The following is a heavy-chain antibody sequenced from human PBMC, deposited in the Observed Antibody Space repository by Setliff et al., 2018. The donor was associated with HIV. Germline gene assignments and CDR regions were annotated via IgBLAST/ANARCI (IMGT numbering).Heavy chain of an antibody. CDR1: GGSITGYF. CDR3: AREIYGGNSRPFDY. D-gene: IGHD4-17*01. J-gene: IGHJ4*02. Sequence: SETLSLTCTVSGGSITGYFWNWIRQSPGKGLEWIGYIYYNGNTNYNPTLNSRGTISVDTSKNQFSPKLTSVTAADTAVYYCAREIYGGNSRPFDYWGQGTQVTVSS. V-gene: IGHV4-59*01. CDR2: IYYNGNT.